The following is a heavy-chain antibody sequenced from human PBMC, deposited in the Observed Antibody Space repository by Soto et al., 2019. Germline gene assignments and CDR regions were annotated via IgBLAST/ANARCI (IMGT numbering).Heavy chain of an antibody. CDR2: IYWNDDK. V-gene: IGHV2-5*01. Sequence: SGPTLVNPTQTLTLTCTFSGFSLSTSGVGVGWIRQPPGKALEWLALIYWNDDKRYSPSLKSRLTITKDTSKNQVVLTMTNMDPVDTATYYCAHRGVYYYDSSGFSSPSNFDYWGQGTLVTVXS. J-gene: IGHJ4*02. CDR1: GFSLSTSGVG. CDR3: AHRGVYYYDSSGFSSPSNFDY. D-gene: IGHD3-22*01.